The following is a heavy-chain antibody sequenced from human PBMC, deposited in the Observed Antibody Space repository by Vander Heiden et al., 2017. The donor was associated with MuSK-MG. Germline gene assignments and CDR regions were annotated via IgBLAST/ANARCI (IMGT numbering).Heavy chain of an antibody. CDR2: IIPIFGTA. V-gene: IGHV1-69*01. Sequence: QVQLVQSGAEVKKPGSSVKVSCKASGGTFSSYAISWVRQAPGQGLEWMGGIIPIFGTANYAQKFQGRVTITADESTSTAYMELSSLRSEDTAVYYCASGTIYDILTGSNYYYMDVWGKGTTVTVSS. CDR1: GGTFSSYA. CDR3: ASGTIYDILTGSNYYYMDV. J-gene: IGHJ6*03. D-gene: IGHD3-9*01.